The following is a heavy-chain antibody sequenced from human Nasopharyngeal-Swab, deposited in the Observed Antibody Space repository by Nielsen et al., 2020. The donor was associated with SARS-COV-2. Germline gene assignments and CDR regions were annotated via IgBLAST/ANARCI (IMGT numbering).Heavy chain of an antibody. CDR2: IGQDGGGK. CDR3: VRDRGYYTFTD. J-gene: IGHJ4*02. D-gene: IGHD2/OR15-2a*01. CDR1: GFTYW. V-gene: IGHV3-7*01. Sequence: GGSLRLSCAASGFTYWVNWVRQAPGKGLEWVGNIGQDGGGKKYVDSVKGRFTISRDNANNLLYLQMNSLRAEDTAVYYCVRDRGYYTFTDWGQGTLVTVSS.